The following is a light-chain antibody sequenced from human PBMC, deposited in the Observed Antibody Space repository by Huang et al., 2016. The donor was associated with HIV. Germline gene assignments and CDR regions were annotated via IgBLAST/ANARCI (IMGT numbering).Light chain of an antibody. J-gene: IGKJ4*01. Sequence: EIVLTQSPGTLSLSPGERATLSCRASQSVSSSDLAWYQQKPGQAPRLLIDGATSRATGIPDRFSGSGSGTDFTLTISRLEPEDFAVYFCQQYDSSPLTFGGGTKVEIK. CDR2: GAT. V-gene: IGKV3-20*01. CDR1: QSVSSSD. CDR3: QQYDSSPLT.